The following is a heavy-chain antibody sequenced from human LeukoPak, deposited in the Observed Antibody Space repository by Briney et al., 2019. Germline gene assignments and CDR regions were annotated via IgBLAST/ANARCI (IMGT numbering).Heavy chain of an antibody. D-gene: IGHD2-2*01. V-gene: IGHV3-30*04. Sequence: GGSLRLSCTASGFDFSAYAMHWVRQAPGKGLEWVAVISYDGSIKYYADSVKGRFTIPRDNSKNTLYLQMNSLRPDDTAMFYCAGGFYQLRFIGLDYWGQGTLVTVSS. CDR3: AGGFYQLRFIGLDY. CDR1: GFDFSAYA. CDR2: ISYDGSIK. J-gene: IGHJ4*02.